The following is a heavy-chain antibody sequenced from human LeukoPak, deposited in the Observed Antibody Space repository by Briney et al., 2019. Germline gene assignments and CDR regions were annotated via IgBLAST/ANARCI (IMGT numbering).Heavy chain of an antibody. J-gene: IGHJ4*02. D-gene: IGHD6-19*01. CDR3: ARDPGMGSGLFNY. Sequence: GGSLRLSSAASGFTFDDYGMSWVRQGPGKGLEWVSGINWNGGSTSYADSVKGRFTISRDNAKNSLYLQMNSLRAEDTALYYCARDPGMGSGLFNYWGQGTLVTVSS. CDR2: INWNGGST. CDR1: GFTFDDYG. V-gene: IGHV3-20*04.